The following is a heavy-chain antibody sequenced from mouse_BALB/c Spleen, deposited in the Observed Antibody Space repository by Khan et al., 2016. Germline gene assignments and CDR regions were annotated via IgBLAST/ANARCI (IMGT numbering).Heavy chain of an antibody. J-gene: IGHJ4*01. CDR1: GFNIKDTY. Sequence: VQLKQSGAELVKPGASVKLSCTASGFNIKDTYMHWVKQRPEQGLEWLGRIDPANGNTKYDPKFQGKATITADTSPNTAYLQLSSLTSEDTAVYYCARSNYGNYEEGYTMDYWGQGTSVTVSS. CDR2: IDPANGNT. V-gene: IGHV14-3*02. CDR3: ARSNYGNYEEGYTMDY. D-gene: IGHD2-1*01.